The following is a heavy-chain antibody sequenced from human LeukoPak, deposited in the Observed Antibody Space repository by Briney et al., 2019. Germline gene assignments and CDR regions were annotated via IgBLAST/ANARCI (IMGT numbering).Heavy chain of an antibody. CDR3: ARQDYYDSSGLNWFEP. D-gene: IGHD3-22*01. CDR2: IYPGDSDT. J-gene: IGHJ5*02. CDR1: GYSFTSYW. Sequence: GESLKISCKGSGYSFTSYWIGWVRQMPGKGLEWMGIIYPGDSDTRYSPSFQGQVTISADKSISTAYLQWSSLKASDTAMYYCARQDYYDSSGLNWFEPWGQGTLVTVSS. V-gene: IGHV5-51*01.